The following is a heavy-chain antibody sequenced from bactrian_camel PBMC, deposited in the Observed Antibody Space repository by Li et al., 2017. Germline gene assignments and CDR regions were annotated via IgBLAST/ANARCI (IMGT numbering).Heavy chain of an antibody. D-gene: IGHD1*01. CDR3: AVRNGRFCSRSLLSFSS. CDR1: GFTFSSTY. V-gene: IGHV3S40*01. J-gene: IGHJ6*01. CDR2: INSGGGTT. Sequence: DVQLVESGGGLVQPGGSLRLSCAASGFTFSSTYMTWVRQAPGKGLEWVSGINSGGGTTYYIDSVKGRFTISRDNAKNTLYLQMNSLKPEDTAMYYCAVRNGRFCSRSLLSFSSWGQGTQVTVS.